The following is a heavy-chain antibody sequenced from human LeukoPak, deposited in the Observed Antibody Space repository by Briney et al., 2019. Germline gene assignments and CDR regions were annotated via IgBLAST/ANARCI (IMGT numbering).Heavy chain of an antibody. CDR2: INHSGST. CDR3: ARGSKRNYYYYYYMDV. J-gene: IGHJ6*03. Sequence: SETLSLTCAVYGGSFSGYYWSWIRQPPGKGLEWIGEINHSGSTNYNPSLKSRVTISVDTSKNQFSLKLSSVTAADTAVYYCARGSKRNYYYYYYMDVWGKGTTVTVSS. CDR1: GGSFSGYY. V-gene: IGHV4-34*01.